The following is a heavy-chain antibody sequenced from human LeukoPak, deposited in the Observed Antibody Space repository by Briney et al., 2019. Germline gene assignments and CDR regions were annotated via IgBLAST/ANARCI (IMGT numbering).Heavy chain of an antibody. V-gene: IGHV1-69*05. D-gene: IGHD1-7*01. Sequence: SVKVSCKASGGTFSSYAISWVRQAPGQGLEWMGRIIPIFGTANYAQKFQGRVTITTDESTSTAYMELSSLRSEDAAVYYCARDYGYNWNYGGGGWFDPWGQGTLVTVSS. CDR2: IIPIFGTA. CDR1: GGTFSSYA. CDR3: ARDYGYNWNYGGGGWFDP. J-gene: IGHJ5*02.